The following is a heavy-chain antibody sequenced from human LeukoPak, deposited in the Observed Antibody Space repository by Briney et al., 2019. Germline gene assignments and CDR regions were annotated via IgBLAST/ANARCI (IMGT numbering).Heavy chain of an antibody. CDR1: GYTFTSYA. CDR3: ARDTAYSSGWYGTFDY. J-gene: IGHJ4*02. CDR2: INAGNGNT. D-gene: IGHD6-19*01. Sequence: ASVKVSCKASGYTFTSYAMHWVRQAPGQRLEWMGWINAGNGNTNYSQKFQGRVTITRDTSASTAYMELSSLRSEDTAVYYCARDTAYSSGWYGTFDYWGQGTLVTVSS. V-gene: IGHV1-3*01.